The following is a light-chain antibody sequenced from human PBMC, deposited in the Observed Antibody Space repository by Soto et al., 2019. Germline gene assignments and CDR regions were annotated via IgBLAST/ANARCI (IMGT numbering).Light chain of an antibody. V-gene: IGLV3-21*02. CDR3: QVWDSISDVGV. CDR2: DD. J-gene: IGLJ1*01. CDR1: IGSKL. Sequence: SYELTQPPSVSVAPGQTAGITCGGNIGSKLVHWYQQKPGQAPVLVVYDDDRPSGIPERFSGFNSGNTATLTISRVEAGDEADYYCQVWDSISDVGVFGTGTKVTVL.